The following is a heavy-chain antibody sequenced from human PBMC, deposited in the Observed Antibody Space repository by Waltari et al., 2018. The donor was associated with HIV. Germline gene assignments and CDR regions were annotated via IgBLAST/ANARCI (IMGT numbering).Heavy chain of an antibody. J-gene: IGHJ6*02. V-gene: IGHV3-21*01. CDR2: ISGPSDYI. Sequence: EVRLVESGGGLVKPGGSLRLSCVVSGFSFSSYSMKWVRQAPGEGREWVLSISGPSDYIDYVDSVKGRFTVSRDNAKNSLYLQMNSLRAEDSAIYYCARDLSYYYGMDVWGPGTTVIVSS. CDR3: ARDLSYYYGMDV. CDR1: GFSFSSYS.